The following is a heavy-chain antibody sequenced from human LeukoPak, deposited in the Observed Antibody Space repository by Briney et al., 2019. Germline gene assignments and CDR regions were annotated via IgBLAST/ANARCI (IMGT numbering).Heavy chain of an antibody. Sequence: SETLSLTCTVSGGSISSSSYYWGWIRQPPGKGLECIGSIYYSGSTYYNPSLKSRVTISVDTSKNQFSLKLSSVTAADTAVYYCARRAAVASYDYWGQGTLVTVSS. CDR2: IYYSGST. CDR1: GGSISSSSYY. CDR3: ARRAAVASYDY. J-gene: IGHJ4*02. D-gene: IGHD6-19*01. V-gene: IGHV4-39*01.